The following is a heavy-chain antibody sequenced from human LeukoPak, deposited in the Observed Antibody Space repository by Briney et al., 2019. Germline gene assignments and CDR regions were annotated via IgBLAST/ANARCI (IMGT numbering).Heavy chain of an antibody. Sequence: GGSLRLSCAASGFTFSSYAMNWVRQAPVKGLEWVSSISRSGGSTYYADSVKGRFTISRDNSKNTLYLQMNSLRADDTAVYYCAKDRRSGYPDDAFDIWGQGTMVTVSS. CDR2: ISRSGGST. CDR3: AKDRRSGYPDDAFDI. V-gene: IGHV3-23*01. D-gene: IGHD5-12*01. CDR1: GFTFSSYA. J-gene: IGHJ3*02.